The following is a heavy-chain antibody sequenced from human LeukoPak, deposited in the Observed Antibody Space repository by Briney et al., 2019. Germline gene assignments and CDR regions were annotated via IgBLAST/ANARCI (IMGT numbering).Heavy chain of an antibody. CDR2: ISAYNGNT. V-gene: IGHV1-18*01. Sequence: ASVKVSCKASGYTFTSYGISWVRQAPGQGLEWMGWISAYNGNTNYAQKLQGRVTMTEDTSTDTAYMELSSLRSEDTAVYYCATVKSRYYDSSGYDFDYWGQGTLVTVSS. CDR1: GYTFTSYG. D-gene: IGHD3-22*01. J-gene: IGHJ4*02. CDR3: ATVKSRYYDSSGYDFDY.